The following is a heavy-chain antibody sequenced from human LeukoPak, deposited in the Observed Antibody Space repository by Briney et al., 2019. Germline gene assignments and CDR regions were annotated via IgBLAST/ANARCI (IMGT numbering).Heavy chain of an antibody. J-gene: IGHJ3*02. Sequence: PSETLSLTCAVTGYSISRAYYWGWIRQTPGKGLEWIGNTYQNGNIFYKPSLKSRVTISVDTSKNQFSLKVGSVTAADTAVYFCARATEFFDSSGYDPSSAYDIWGQGTKVIVSS. CDR3: ARATEFFDSSGYDPSSAYDI. CDR2: TYQNGNI. D-gene: IGHD3-22*01. CDR1: GYSISRAYY. V-gene: IGHV4-38-2*01.